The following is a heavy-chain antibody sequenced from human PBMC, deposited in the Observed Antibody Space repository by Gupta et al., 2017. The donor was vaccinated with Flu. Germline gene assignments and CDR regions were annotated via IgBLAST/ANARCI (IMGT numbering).Heavy chain of an antibody. CDR2: IIPIFNSA. J-gene: IGHJ5*02. Sequence: APGQGLEWMGGIIPIFNSANYAQKFQGRVTITADMSTNTTYMELSSLRSDDTAVYYWARGGDTYARGNWFDPWGQGTLVTVSS. V-gene: IGHV1-69*06. CDR3: ARGGDTYARGNWFDP. D-gene: IGHD5-18*01.